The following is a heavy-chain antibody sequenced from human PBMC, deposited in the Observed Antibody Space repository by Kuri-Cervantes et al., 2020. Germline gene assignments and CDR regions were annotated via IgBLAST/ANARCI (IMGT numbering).Heavy chain of an antibody. V-gene: IGHV1-18*01. J-gene: IGHJ3*02. CDR2: ISAYNGNT. CDR3: ASTYYYDSSGYYDDAFDI. D-gene: IGHD3-22*01. Sequence: ASVKVSCKASGYTFTSYGISWVRRAPGQGLEWMGWISAYNGNTNYAQKLQGRVTMTTDTSTSTAYMELRSLRSDGTAVYYCASTYYYDSSGYYDDAFDIWGQGTMVTVSS. CDR1: GYTFTSYG.